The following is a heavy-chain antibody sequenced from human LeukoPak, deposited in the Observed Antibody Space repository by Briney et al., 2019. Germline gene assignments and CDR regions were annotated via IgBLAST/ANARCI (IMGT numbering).Heavy chain of an antibody. Sequence: GESLKISCKGSGYSFTSCWIGWVRQMPGKGLEWMGIIYPGDSDTRYSPSFQGQVTISADKSISTAYLQWSSLKASDTAMYYCARRYDSSGYYYSSWFDPWGQGTLVTVSS. CDR2: IYPGDSDT. D-gene: IGHD3-22*01. V-gene: IGHV5-51*01. J-gene: IGHJ5*02. CDR3: ARRYDSSGYYYSSWFDP. CDR1: GYSFTSCW.